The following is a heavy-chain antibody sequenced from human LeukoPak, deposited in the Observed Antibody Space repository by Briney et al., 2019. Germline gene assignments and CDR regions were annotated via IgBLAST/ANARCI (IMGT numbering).Heavy chain of an antibody. Sequence: PGRSLTLSRAASKFLFSHFGMHWVRQAPGKGLEWVAVIWSDGSNRYYADSVKGRFTVSRDNSHNTVYLQMNDLRPEDTAVYYCAKDAQRGFAYSKSLEKWGQGTLVTVAS. CDR2: IWSDGSNR. J-gene: IGHJ4*02. V-gene: IGHV3-33*06. D-gene: IGHD4-11*01. CDR3: AKDAQRGFAYSKSLEK. CDR1: KFLFSHFG.